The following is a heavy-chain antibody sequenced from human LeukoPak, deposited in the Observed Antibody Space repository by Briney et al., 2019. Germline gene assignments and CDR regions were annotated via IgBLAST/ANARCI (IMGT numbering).Heavy chain of an antibody. CDR1: GFTFSSYW. CDR3: AREKGSYYGSGSYYGWFDP. CDR2: INSDGSST. V-gene: IGHV3-74*01. J-gene: IGHJ5*02. D-gene: IGHD3-10*01. Sequence: GGSLRLSCAASGFTFSSYWMHWVRQAPGKGLVWVSRINSDGSSTSYADSVEGRFTISRDNAKNTLYLQMNSLRAEDTAVYYCAREKGSYYGSGSYYGWFDPWGQGTLVTVSS.